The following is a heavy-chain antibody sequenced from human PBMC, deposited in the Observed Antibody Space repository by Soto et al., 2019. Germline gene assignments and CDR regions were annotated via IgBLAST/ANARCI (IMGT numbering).Heavy chain of an antibody. V-gene: IGHV4-31*02. Sequence: TGKGLEWIVYIYYSGSTYYNPSLKSRVTISVDTSKNQFSLKLSSVTAADTVLFFFQAEDGIRVVRSVSAFLLNRSSDL. CDR3: QAEDGIRVVRSVSAFLLNRSSDL. CDR2: IYYSGST. J-gene: IGHJ2*01. D-gene: IGHD3-10*02.